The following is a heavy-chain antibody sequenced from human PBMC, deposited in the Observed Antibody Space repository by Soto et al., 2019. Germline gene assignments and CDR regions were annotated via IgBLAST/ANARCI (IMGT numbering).Heavy chain of an antibody. CDR2: IYSGGTT. CDR3: ARVAPSFYYAMDV. Sequence: EVQLVESGGGLVQPGGSLRLSCAASGFTVSSNHMNWVRQAPGKWLEWVSLIYSGGTTYYADSVKDRITIFRDSSRNTLFLQMHRLRAEDTAVYYCARVAPSFYYAMDVWGQGTTVTVSS. CDR1: GFTVSSNH. V-gene: IGHV3-66*01. J-gene: IGHJ6*02.